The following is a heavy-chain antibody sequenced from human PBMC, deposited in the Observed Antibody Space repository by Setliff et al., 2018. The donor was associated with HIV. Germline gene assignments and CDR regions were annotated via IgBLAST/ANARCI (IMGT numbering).Heavy chain of an antibody. Sequence: KTSETLSLTCTVSGGSISSSSYYWGWIRQPPGKGLEWIGSIYYSGSTYYNPSLKSRVTISVDTSKNQFSLKLSSVTAADTAVYYCARRCQSVDAVDYWGQGTLVTVSS. CDR2: IYYSGST. CDR3: ARRCQSVDAVDY. CDR1: GGSISSSSYY. V-gene: IGHV4-39*01. J-gene: IGHJ4*02. D-gene: IGHD2-15*01.